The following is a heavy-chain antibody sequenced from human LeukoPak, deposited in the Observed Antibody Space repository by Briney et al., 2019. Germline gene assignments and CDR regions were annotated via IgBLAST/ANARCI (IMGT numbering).Heavy chain of an antibody. D-gene: IGHD3-22*01. CDR3: ARDYYDSSGYSHDAFDI. J-gene: IGHJ3*02. CDR1: GFTFSSYA. Sequence: GGSLRLSCAASGFTFSSYAMHWVRQAPGKGLEWVAVISYDGSNEYYADSVKGRFTISRDNSKNTLYLQMNSLRAEDTAVYYCARDYYDSSGYSHDAFDIWGQGTMVTVSS. CDR2: ISYDGSNE. V-gene: IGHV3-30-3*01.